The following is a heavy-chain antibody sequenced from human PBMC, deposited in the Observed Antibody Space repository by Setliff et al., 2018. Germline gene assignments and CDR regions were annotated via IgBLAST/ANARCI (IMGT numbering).Heavy chain of an antibody. CDR1: GDSISSGDYH. CDR3: ACSGSYYKTIDY. Sequence: PSETLSLTCTVSGDSISSGDYHWSWIRQSPGKGLEWIGHIYYRGSTYYNPSLRSRLAMSIDTSNNQFSLKLSSVTAADTAVYYCACSGSYYKTIDYWGQGTLVTVSS. D-gene: IGHD3-10*02. J-gene: IGHJ4*02. V-gene: IGHV4-30-4*08. CDR2: IYYRGST.